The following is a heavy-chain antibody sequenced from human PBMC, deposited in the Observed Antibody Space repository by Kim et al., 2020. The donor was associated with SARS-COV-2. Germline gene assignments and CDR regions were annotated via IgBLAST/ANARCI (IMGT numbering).Heavy chain of an antibody. V-gene: IGHV3-30*18. Sequence: GGSLRLSCAASGFTFSSYGMHWVRQAPGKGLEWVAFISYDGSNKYYADSVKGRYTISRDNSKNTLYLQMNSLRAEDTAVYYCAKAPGCNVLKGYYGDPFASWAQGTVVNASS. CDR1: GFTFSSYG. J-gene: IGHJ1*01. D-gene: IGHD3-3*01. CDR2: ISYDGSNK. CDR3: AKAPGCNVLKGYYGDPFAS.